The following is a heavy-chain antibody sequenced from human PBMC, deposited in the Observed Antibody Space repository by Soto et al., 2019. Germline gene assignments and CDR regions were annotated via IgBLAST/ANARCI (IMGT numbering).Heavy chain of an antibody. CDR2: ISGDGVTT. CDR3: AREYYGLLTGYYTDD. V-gene: IGHV3-74*01. D-gene: IGHD3-9*01. Sequence: EVQLVESGGDLVQRGGSLRLSCAASGFPFSSYCMHWVRHTPGKGLDWVARISGDGVTTYYADSVTGRFTVSRDNAKNTLSLQISGLRAEDTAVYYCAREYYGLLTGYYTDDWGQGTLVSVAS. J-gene: IGHJ4*02. CDR1: GFPFSSYC.